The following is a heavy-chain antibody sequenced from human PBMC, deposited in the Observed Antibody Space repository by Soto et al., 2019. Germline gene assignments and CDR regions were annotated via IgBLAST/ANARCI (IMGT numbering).Heavy chain of an antibody. V-gene: IGHV3-11*01. Sequence: QVQLVESGGGLVKTGGSLRIVCEASGFTFSDYYMSWVRQAPGKGLEWVSYISSSGNIIYYADSVKGRFTISRDNAKNSVYLQMNSLRAEDTALYVCAKMSSSTDYDHVFSWCQGTLVTVSS. D-gene: IGHD4-17*01. CDR2: ISSSGNII. CDR3: AKMSSSTDYDHVFS. CDR1: GFTFSDYY. J-gene: IGHJ4*02.